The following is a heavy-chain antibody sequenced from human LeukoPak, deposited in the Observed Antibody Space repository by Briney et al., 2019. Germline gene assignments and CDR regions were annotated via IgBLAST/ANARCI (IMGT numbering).Heavy chain of an antibody. J-gene: IGHJ6*02. CDR3: ARVAFGLYVMDV. Sequence: GGSLRLSCAASGFTFSTYSMNWVRQAPGKGLEWVSSISSDSNYIYYADSLKGRFTMSRDNAKRSLYLQMFSLRAEDTAVYYCARVAFGLYVMDVWGQGTTVTVSS. V-gene: IGHV3-21*01. CDR2: ISSDSNYI. D-gene: IGHD3/OR15-3a*01. CDR1: GFTFSTYS.